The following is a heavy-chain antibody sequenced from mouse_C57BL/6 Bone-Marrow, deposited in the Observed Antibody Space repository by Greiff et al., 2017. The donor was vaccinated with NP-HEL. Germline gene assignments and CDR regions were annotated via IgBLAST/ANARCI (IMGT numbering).Heavy chain of an antibody. Sequence: DVQLQESGPGLVKPSQSLSLTCSVTGYSITSGYYWNWIRQFPGNKLEWMGYISYDGSNNYNPSLKNRISITRDTSKNQFFLKLNSVTTEDTATYYCAREGVLPWFAYWGQGTLVTVSA. CDR3: AREGVLPWFAY. CDR1: GYSITSGYY. J-gene: IGHJ3*01. CDR2: ISYDGSN. V-gene: IGHV3-6*01.